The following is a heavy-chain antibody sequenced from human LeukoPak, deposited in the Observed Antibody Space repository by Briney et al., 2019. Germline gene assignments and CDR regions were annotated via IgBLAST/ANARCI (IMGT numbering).Heavy chain of an antibody. V-gene: IGHV3-48*03. Sequence: GGSLRLSYAASGFTFSSYEMNWVRQAPGKGLEWVSYISSSGSTIYYADSVKGRFTISRDNAKNSLYLQMNSLRAEDTAVYYCARYYYDSSGLGDAFDIWGQGTMVTVSS. J-gene: IGHJ3*02. CDR2: ISSSGSTI. CDR1: GFTFSSYE. D-gene: IGHD3-22*01. CDR3: ARYYYDSSGLGDAFDI.